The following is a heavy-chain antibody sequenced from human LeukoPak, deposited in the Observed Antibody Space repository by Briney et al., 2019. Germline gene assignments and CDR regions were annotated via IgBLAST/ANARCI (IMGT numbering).Heavy chain of an antibody. V-gene: IGHV3-74*03. CDR1: GFIFSSYW. CDR2: INSDGNTA. CDR3: ARGIDILTRAEYWYFDL. J-gene: IGHJ2*01. Sequence: GGSLRLSCAGSGFIFSSYWMHWVRQAPGKGLVWVSRINSDGNTATYADSVKGRFTISGDNGKNTLYLQMNSLRADDTAVYYCARGIDILTRAEYWYFDLWGRGTLVTVSS. D-gene: IGHD3-9*01.